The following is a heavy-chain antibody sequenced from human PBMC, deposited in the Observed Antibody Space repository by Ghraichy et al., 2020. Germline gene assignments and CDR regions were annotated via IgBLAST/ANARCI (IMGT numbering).Heavy chain of an antibody. CDR3: TRRSDGGVDY. CDR2: ISGGGDYI. CDR1: GFSFSNYT. D-gene: IGHD3-16*01. Sequence: GGSLRLSCAASGFSFSNYTMSWVRQAPGKGLEWVSSISGGGDYIYHADSVKGRFTMSRDNSKSTLYLQMHSLRTEDTAIYYCTRRSDGGVDYWGQGTLVTVSS. J-gene: IGHJ4*02. V-gene: IGHV3-23*01.